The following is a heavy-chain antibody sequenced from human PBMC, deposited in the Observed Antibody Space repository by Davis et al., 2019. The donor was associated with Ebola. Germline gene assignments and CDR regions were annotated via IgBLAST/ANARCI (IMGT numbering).Heavy chain of an antibody. D-gene: IGHD3-22*01. CDR2: INPSGGST. CDR1: GYTFTSYY. V-gene: IGHV1-46*01. J-gene: IGHJ4*02. CDR3: AIMTNYYDSSGYYNALLYYFDY. Sequence: AASVKVSCKASGYTFTSYYMHWVRQAPGQGLEWMGIINPSGGSTSYAQKFQGRVTMTRDTSTSTAYMELSSLTSEDTAVYYCAIMTNYYDSSGYYNALLYYFDYWGQGTLVTISS.